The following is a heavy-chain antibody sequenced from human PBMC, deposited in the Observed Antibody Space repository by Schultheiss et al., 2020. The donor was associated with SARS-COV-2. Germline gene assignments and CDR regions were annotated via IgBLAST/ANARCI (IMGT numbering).Heavy chain of an antibody. V-gene: IGHV1-69*13. J-gene: IGHJ4*02. CDR2: IIPIFGTA. CDR1: GGTFSSHV. Sequence: SVKVSCKTSGGTFSSHVVSWVRQAPGQGLEWMGGIIPIFGTANYAQKFQGRVTITADESTSTAYMELSSLRSEDTAVYYCARPGPTIGVVDYWGQGTLVTVSS. D-gene: IGHD5-12*01. CDR3: ARPGPTIGVVDY.